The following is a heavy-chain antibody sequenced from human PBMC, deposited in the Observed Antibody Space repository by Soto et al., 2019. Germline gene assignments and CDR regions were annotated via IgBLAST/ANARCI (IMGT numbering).Heavy chain of an antibody. CDR3: ATRPPPQGEYYFDY. J-gene: IGHJ4*02. CDR2: IKSKSDGGTT. Sequence: PGRSLRLSCPASDFTFNNAWMTWVRQAPGKGLEWVGRIKSKSDGGTTDYAAPVKGRFTISRDDSKNTLYLQMSSLKNEDTAVYYCATRPPPQGEYYFDYWGREPWTPSPQ. V-gene: IGHV3-15*07. CDR1: DFTFNNAW.